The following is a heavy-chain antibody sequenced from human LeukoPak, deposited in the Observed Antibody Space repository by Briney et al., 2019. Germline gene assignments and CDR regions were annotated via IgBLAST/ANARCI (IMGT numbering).Heavy chain of an antibody. CDR2: IKQDGSEK. CDR1: GFTFSSYW. D-gene: IGHD2-2*01. V-gene: IGHV3-7*01. J-gene: IGHJ6*03. Sequence: GGSLRLSCAASGFTFSSYWMSWVRQAPGKGLEWVANIKQDGSEKYYVDSVKGRFTISRDNAKNSLYLQMNSLRAEDTAVYYCARTNEGYCSSTSCFQIYYYYMDVWGKGTTVTVSS. CDR3: ARTNEGYCSSTSCFQIYYYYMDV.